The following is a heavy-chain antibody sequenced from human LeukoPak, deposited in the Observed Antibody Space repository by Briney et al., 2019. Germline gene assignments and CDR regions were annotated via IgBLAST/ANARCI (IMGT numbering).Heavy chain of an antibody. Sequence: SETLSLTCAVSGGSISSGGYSWSWIRQPPGKGLEWIGYIYHSGSTYYNPSLKSRVTISVDRSKNQFSLKLSSVTAADTAVYYCARVAPYDSSGYYGSLDYWGQGTLVTVSS. CDR2: IYHSGST. V-gene: IGHV4-30-2*01. D-gene: IGHD3-22*01. J-gene: IGHJ4*02. CDR1: GGSISSGGYS. CDR3: ARVAPYDSSGYYGSLDY.